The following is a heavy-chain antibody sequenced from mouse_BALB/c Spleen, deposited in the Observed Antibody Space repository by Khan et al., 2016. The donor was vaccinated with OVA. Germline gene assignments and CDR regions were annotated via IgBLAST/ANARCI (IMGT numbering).Heavy chain of an antibody. V-gene: IGHV5-6*01. J-gene: IGHJ3*01. CDR1: GFTFSTYG. D-gene: IGHD1-1*01. CDR3: TRLANYYDSEGFAY. CDR2: VSTGGGYT. Sequence: EVQGVESGGDLVKPGGSLKLSCAASGFTFSTYGMSWVRQTPDKRLEWVATVSTGGGYTYYPDSVKGRFPFSRDNAKNTLYLQLSGLKSEDSAMFYVTRLANYYDSEGFAYWGQGTLVTVSA.